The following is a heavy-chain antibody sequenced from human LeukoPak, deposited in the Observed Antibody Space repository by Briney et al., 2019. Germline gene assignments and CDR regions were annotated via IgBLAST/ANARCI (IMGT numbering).Heavy chain of an antibody. CDR3: ARAYSSSRPAYYYYYMDV. Sequence: ASVKVSCKASGYTFTGYYMHWVRQAPGQGLEWMGWINPNSGGTNYAQKFQGRVTMTRDTSISTAYMELSRLRSDDTAVYYCARAYSSSRPAYYYYYMDVWGKGTTVTVSS. D-gene: IGHD6-6*01. CDR1: GYTFTGYY. V-gene: IGHV1-2*02. CDR2: INPNSGGT. J-gene: IGHJ6*03.